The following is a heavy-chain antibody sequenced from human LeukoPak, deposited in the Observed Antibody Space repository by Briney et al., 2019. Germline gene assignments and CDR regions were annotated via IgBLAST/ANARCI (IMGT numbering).Heavy chain of an antibody. CDR1: GGTFSSYA. J-gene: IGHJ4*02. D-gene: IGHD7-27*01. CDR2: IIPIFGTA. CDR3: ARAILGIGGVGDYFDY. V-gene: IGHV1-69*13. Sequence: ASVKVSCKASGGTFSSYAISWVRQAPGQGLEWMGGIIPIFGTANYAQKFQGRVTITADESTSTAYMELSSLRSEDTAVYYCARAILGIGGVGDYFDYWGQGTLVTVSS.